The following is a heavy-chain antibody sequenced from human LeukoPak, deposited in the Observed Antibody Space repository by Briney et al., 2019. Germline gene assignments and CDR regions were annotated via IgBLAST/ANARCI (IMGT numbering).Heavy chain of an antibody. CDR2: ISGSGGST. V-gene: IGHV3-23*01. J-gene: IGHJ4*02. Sequence: GGSLRLSCAASGFTFSSYAMSWVRQAPGKGLEWVSAISGSGGSTYYADSVKGRFTISRDNSKNTLYLQMNSLSAEDTAVYYCASSSGYYLTDLDYWGQGTLVTVSS. CDR3: ASSSGYYLTDLDY. CDR1: GFTFSSYA. D-gene: IGHD3-22*01.